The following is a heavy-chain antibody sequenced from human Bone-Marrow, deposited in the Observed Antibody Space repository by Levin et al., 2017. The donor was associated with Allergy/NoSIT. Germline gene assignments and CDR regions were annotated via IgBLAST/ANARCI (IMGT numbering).Heavy chain of an antibody. CDR2: ISAYNGNT. CDR1: GYTFTSYG. CDR3: ARRTEWLRYDYFDY. D-gene: IGHD5-12*01. Sequence: ASVKVSCKASGYTFTSYGISWVRQAPGQGLEWMGWISAYNGNTNYAQKLQGRVTMTTDTSTSTAYMELRSLRSDDTAVDYGARRTEWLRYDYFDYWGQGTLVTVSS. J-gene: IGHJ4*02. V-gene: IGHV1-18*01.